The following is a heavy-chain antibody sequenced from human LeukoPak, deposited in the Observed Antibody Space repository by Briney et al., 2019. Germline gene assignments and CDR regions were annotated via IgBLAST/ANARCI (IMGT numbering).Heavy chain of an antibody. CDR2: IYYSGST. J-gene: IGHJ4*02. V-gene: IGHV4-39*01. CDR3: ARLDWSGYFAY. CDR1: GGSISSSSYY. Sequence: PSETLSLTCTVSGGSISSSSYYWGWIRQPPGKGLEWIGSIYYSGSTHYNPSLKSRVTISVDTSKNQFSLKLSSVTAADTAVYYYARLDWSGYFAYWGQGTLVTVSS. D-gene: IGHD3-3*01.